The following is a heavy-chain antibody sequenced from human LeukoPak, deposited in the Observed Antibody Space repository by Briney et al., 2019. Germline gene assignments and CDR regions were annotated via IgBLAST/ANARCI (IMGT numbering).Heavy chain of an antibody. Sequence: SETLSLTCTVSGGAISSGDYYWSWIRQPPGKGLEWIGYIYYSGSTYYNPSLKSRVTISVDTSKNQFSLKLSSVTAADTAVYYCASVIADYGGEWFDPWGQGTLVTVSS. CDR2: IYYSGST. D-gene: IGHD4/OR15-4a*01. CDR3: ASVIADYGGEWFDP. J-gene: IGHJ5*02. V-gene: IGHV4-30-4*01. CDR1: GGAISSGDYY.